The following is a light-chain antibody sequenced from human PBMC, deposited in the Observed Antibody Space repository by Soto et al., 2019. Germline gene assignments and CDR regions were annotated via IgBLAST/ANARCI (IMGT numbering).Light chain of an antibody. CDR1: SSDVGGYNY. V-gene: IGLV2-14*01. CDR3: SSYTSSSTRV. CDR2: DVS. Sequence: QSALTQPASVSGSPGQSITISCTGTSSDVGGYNYVSWYQQHPGKAPKLMIYDVSNRPSGVSNRFSGSKSGNTDSLTISGLQAEDEADYYCSSYTSSSTRVFGTGTKLTVL. J-gene: IGLJ1*01.